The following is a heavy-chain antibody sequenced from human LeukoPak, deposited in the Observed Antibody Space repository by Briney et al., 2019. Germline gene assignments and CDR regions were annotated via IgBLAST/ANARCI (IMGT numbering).Heavy chain of an antibody. CDR3: ARKAQYNGHYPLDY. CDR2: TSDRGDYT. J-gene: IGHJ4*02. V-gene: IGHV3-23*01. D-gene: IGHD1-7*01. Sequence: PGGSLRLSCAASGFTFTGYSMSWVRQAPGKGLEWVSGTSDRGDYTYYADSVKGRFTISRDSSKNTLFLQMNSLRAEDTALYFCARKAQYNGHYPLDYWGQGTLDTVSS. CDR1: GFTFTGYS.